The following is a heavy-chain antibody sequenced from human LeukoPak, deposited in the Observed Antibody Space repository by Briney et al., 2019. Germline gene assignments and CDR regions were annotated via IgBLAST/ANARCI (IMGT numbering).Heavy chain of an antibody. V-gene: IGHV3-30*04. J-gene: IGHJ4*02. CDR3: VSFYETY. CDR1: GFTFNSYA. CDR2: ISYDGSNK. Sequence: GGSLRLSCAASGFTFNSYAIHWVRQAPGKGLEWVAVISYDGSNKYYADSVKGRFTISKDNAKNTVYLQMNSLRAEDAAVYYCVSFYETYWGRGTLVTVSS. D-gene: IGHD5/OR15-5a*01.